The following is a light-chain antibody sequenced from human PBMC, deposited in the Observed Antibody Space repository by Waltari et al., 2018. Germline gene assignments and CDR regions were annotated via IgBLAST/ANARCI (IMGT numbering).Light chain of an antibody. Sequence: DIQMTQSPSSLSASVGDRVTITCQARQDISNYLNWYQQKPGKAPKHLIYDASNLETGVPSRFSGSGSGTEFTFTISSLQPEDIATYYCQQYDNLPPYTFGQGTKLEIK. V-gene: IGKV1-33*01. CDR1: QDISNY. J-gene: IGKJ2*01. CDR3: QQYDNLPPYT. CDR2: DAS.